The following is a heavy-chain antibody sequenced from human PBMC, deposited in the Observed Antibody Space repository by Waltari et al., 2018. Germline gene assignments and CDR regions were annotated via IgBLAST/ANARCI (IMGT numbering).Heavy chain of an antibody. D-gene: IGHD5-12*01. Sequence: QVQLVQSGAEVKKPGASVKVSCKASGYTFTSYDINWVRQATGQGLEWMGWMNPSNGNTGYARKFQGRVTITRNTSRSTAYRELSSLRSEDTAVYYCARAWAEWLRGDAFDIWGQGTMVTVSS. CDR2: MNPSNGNT. V-gene: IGHV1-8*03. J-gene: IGHJ3*02. CDR1: GYTFTSYD. CDR3: ARAWAEWLRGDAFDI.